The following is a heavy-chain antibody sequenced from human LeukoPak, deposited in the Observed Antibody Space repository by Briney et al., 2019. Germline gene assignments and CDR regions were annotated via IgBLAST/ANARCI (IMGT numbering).Heavy chain of an antibody. Sequence: GGSLRLSCAASGFTFTTYAMHWVRQAPGKGLEYVSAISSSGGSTYYADSVKGRFTISRDNSKKTLYLQMNSLRAEDTAVYYCAKDHMITFGGVPLYYFDYWGQGTLVTVSS. V-gene: IGHV3-64*04. CDR1: GFTFTTYA. J-gene: IGHJ4*02. CDR2: ISSSGGST. CDR3: AKDHMITFGGVPLYYFDY. D-gene: IGHD3-16*01.